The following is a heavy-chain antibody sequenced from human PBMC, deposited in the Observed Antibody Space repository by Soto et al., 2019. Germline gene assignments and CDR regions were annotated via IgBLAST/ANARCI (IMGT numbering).Heavy chain of an antibody. CDR1: GGTFSSYT. CDR3: ARVRRNYYGSGAPTLQNYYYMDV. CDR2: IIPILGIA. D-gene: IGHD3-10*01. V-gene: IGHV1-69*02. Sequence: VQLVQSGAEVKQPGSSVKVSCKASGGTFSSYTISWVRQAPGQGLEWMGRIIPILGIANYAQKFQGRVTITADKSTSTAYMELSSLRSEDTAVYYCARVRRNYYGSGAPTLQNYYYMDVWGKGTTVTVS. J-gene: IGHJ6*03.